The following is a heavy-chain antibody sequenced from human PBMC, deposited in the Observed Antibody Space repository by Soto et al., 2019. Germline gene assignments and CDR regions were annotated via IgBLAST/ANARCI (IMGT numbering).Heavy chain of an antibody. Sequence: QVQLQESGPGLVKPSQTLSLTCSVSGVSLTSGTYYWSWIRQHPGNGLEWIGYIFYSGSTDYNPSLTSRVNISVDTSKNQFTLKLSSVTAADTAVYYCASTEDFFDYWGQGTLVTVSS. V-gene: IGHV4-31*03. J-gene: IGHJ4*02. CDR3: ASTEDFFDY. CDR1: GVSLTSGTYY. CDR2: IFYSGST.